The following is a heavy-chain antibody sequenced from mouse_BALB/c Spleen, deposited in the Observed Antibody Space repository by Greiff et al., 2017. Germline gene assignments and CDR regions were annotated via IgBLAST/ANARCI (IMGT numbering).Heavy chain of an antibody. CDR2: INSDGGST. J-gene: IGHJ1*01. V-gene: IGHV5-2*03. D-gene: IGHD2-10*02. CDR3: ARQGYGNYWYFDV. Sequence: EVKVEESGGGLVQPGESLKLSCESNEYEFPSHDMSWVRKTPEKRLELVAAINSDGGSTYYPDTMERRFIISRDNTKKTLYLQMSSLRSEDTALYYCARQGYGNYWYFDVWGAGTTVTVSS. CDR1: EYEFPSHD.